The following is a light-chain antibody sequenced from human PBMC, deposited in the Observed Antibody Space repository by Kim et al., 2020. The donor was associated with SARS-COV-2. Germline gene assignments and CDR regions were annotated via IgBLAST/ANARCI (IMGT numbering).Light chain of an antibody. Sequence: QAVVTQETSLTVSPGGTVTLTCGSPTGAVTSGHYPNWLQQKPGQAPRTLIYDISTKPLWTPARFSGSLLGDKAALTLSGAQPEDEAEYDCLLSHSDTRPVEFGGGTQLTVL. CDR2: DIS. J-gene: IGLJ2*01. V-gene: IGLV7-46*01. CDR3: LLSHSDTRPVE. CDR1: TGAVTSGHY.